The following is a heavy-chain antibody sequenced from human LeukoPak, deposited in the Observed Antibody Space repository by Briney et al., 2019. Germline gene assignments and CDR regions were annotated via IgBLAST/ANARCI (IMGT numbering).Heavy chain of an antibody. CDR3: AEVGKNYVFDY. Sequence: PSETLSLTCTVSGASVTTYYWSWIRQPAGKGLEWIGRIYVDEATNYNSSLKSRATMSVDTSKNQISLKLDSLTAADTAVYYCAEVGKNYVFDYWGQGTLVTVSS. D-gene: IGHD3-10*02. V-gene: IGHV4-4*07. J-gene: IGHJ4*02. CDR1: GASVTTYY. CDR2: IYVDEAT.